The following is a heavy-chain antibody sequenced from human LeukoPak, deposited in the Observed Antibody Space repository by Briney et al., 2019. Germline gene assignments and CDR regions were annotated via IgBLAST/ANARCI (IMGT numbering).Heavy chain of an antibody. D-gene: IGHD3-9*01. CDR3: ASDTPRGGWFDP. CDR2: INTGNGNT. J-gene: IGHJ5*02. CDR1: GYTFSNFA. Sequence: ASVKVSCKVSGYTFSNFAMHWVRQAPGQRLEWMGWINTGNGNTKYSQKFQGRVTITRDTFASTAYMELNSLRSEDTAVYYCASDTPRGGWFDPWGQRTLVTVSS. V-gene: IGHV1-3*04.